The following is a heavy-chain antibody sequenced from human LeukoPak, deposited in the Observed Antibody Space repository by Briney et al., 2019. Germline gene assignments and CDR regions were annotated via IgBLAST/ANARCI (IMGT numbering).Heavy chain of an antibody. J-gene: IGHJ4*02. CDR2: IIPIFGTA. V-gene: IGHV1-69*13. CDR1: GGTFSSCA. D-gene: IGHD2-21*02. CDR3: ARDGDPYCGGDCYSNFDY. Sequence: SVKVSCRASGGTFSSCAISWVRQAPGQGLEWMGGIIPIFGTANYAQKFQGRVTITADESTSTAYMELSSLRSEDTAVYYCARDGDPYCGGDCYSNFDYWGQGTLVTVSS.